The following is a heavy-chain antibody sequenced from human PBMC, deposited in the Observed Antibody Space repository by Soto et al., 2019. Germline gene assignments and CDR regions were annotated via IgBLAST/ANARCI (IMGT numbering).Heavy chain of an antibody. Sequence: GGSLRLSCAASGFTFSSYGMHWVRQAPGKGLEWVAVIWYDGSNKYYADSVKGRFTISRDNSKNTLYLQMNSLRAEDTAVYYCARDQGIVPASYYYYYYGMDVWGQGTTVTVSS. CDR2: IWYDGSNK. D-gene: IGHD2-2*01. V-gene: IGHV3-33*01. CDR3: ARDQGIVPASYYYYYYGMDV. J-gene: IGHJ6*02. CDR1: GFTFSSYG.